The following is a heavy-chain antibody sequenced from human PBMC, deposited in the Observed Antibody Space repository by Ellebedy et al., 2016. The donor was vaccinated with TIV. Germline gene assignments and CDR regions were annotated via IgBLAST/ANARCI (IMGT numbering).Heavy chain of an antibody. Sequence: GGSLRLSCAASGFPFSDYSMNWLRQAPGKGPEWVSYITNTGATIHYADSVKGRFTISRDNTKNSIYLQMNSLRDDDTAVYYCGRGIEYSSGDWGQGTLVTVPS. J-gene: IGHJ4*02. CDR3: GRGIEYSSGD. D-gene: IGHD6-19*01. CDR1: GFPFSDYS. V-gene: IGHV3-48*02. CDR2: ITNTGATI.